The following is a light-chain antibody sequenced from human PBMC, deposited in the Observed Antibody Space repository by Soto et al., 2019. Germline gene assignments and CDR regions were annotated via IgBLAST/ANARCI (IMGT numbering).Light chain of an antibody. CDR3: QQYGSSPRT. V-gene: IGKV3-20*01. Sequence: EIVLTQSPGTLSLSPGERATPSCRASQSVSSSYLAWYQQKPGQAPRPLIYGASSRATGIPDRFSGSGSGTDFTLTISRLEPEDFAVYYCQQYGSSPRTFGQGTKVEIK. CDR2: GAS. CDR1: QSVSSSY. J-gene: IGKJ1*01.